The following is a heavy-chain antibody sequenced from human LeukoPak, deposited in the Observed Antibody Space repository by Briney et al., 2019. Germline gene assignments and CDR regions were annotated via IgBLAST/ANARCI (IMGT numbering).Heavy chain of an antibody. J-gene: IGHJ4*02. Sequence: ASVKVSCKTSGYTFIGYYMHWVRQAPGRGLEGMGWINPDNGAINYAQKFEGRVTMTRHTSINTGYMELSRLGSDDTAVYYCTRERLSPGKGFDHWGQGTLVTVSS. V-gene: IGHV1-2*02. CDR3: TRERLSPGKGFDH. D-gene: IGHD4-23*01. CDR2: INPDNGAI. CDR1: GYTFIGYY.